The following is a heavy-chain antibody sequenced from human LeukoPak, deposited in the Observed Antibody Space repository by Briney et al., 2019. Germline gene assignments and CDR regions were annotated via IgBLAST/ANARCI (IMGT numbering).Heavy chain of an antibody. CDR1: GYTFTGYY. Sequence: ASVKVSCKASGYTFTGYYMHWARQAPGQGLEWMGWINPNSGGTNYAQKFQGRVTMTRDTSISTAYMELSRLRSDDTAVYYCARSVAVAGSPLGYWGQGTLVTVSS. D-gene: IGHD6-19*01. V-gene: IGHV1-2*02. J-gene: IGHJ4*02. CDR2: INPNSGGT. CDR3: ARSVAVAGSPLGY.